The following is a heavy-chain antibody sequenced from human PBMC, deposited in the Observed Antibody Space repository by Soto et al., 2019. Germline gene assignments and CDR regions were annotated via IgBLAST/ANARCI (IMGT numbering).Heavy chain of an antibody. V-gene: IGHV3-33*01. J-gene: IGHJ4*02. CDR1: GFTFSSYG. Sequence: GGSLRLSCAASGFTFSSYGMHWVRQAPGKGLEWVAVIWYDGSNKYYADSVKGRFTISRDNSKNTLYLQMNSLRAEDTAVYYCARGEYSGSYPIYYWGQGTLVTVSS. CDR2: IWYDGSNK. D-gene: IGHD1-26*01. CDR3: ARGEYSGSYPIYY.